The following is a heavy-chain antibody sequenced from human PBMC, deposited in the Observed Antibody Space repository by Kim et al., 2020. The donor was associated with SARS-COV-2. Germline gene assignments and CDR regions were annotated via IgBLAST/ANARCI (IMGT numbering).Heavy chain of an antibody. D-gene: IGHD4-17*01. CDR3: ARVSTVTGYSVPNFYYDYDMDV. J-gene: IGHJ6*02. V-gene: IGHV3-7*01. CDR2: IKQDGSEK. Sequence: GGSLRLSCAASGFTFSSYWMSWVRQAPGKGLEWVANIKQDGSEKYYVDSVKGRFTISRDNAKNSLYLQMNSLRAEDTAVYYCARVSTVTGYSVPNFYYDYDMDVWGQGTMVTVSS. CDR1: GFTFSSYW.